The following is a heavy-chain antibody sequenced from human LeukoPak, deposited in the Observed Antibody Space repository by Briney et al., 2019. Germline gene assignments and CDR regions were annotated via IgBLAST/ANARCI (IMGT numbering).Heavy chain of an antibody. V-gene: IGHV3-30*14. CDR3: AREDILTGYYYFDY. J-gene: IGHJ4*02. CDR1: GFTFSSYA. D-gene: IGHD3-9*01. CDR2: ISYDGSNK. Sequence: GSLRLSCAASGFTFSSYAMHWVRQAPGKGLEGVAVISYDGSNKYYADSVKGGFTISRDNSKNTLYLQMNSLRAEDTAVYYCAREDILTGYYYFDYWGQGTLVTVSS.